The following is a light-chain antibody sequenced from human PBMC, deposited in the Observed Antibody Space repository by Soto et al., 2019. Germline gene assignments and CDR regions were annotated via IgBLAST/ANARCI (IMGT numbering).Light chain of an antibody. Sequence: VLTQPASVSGSPGQSITISCTGTSSDVGGHNYVSWYQQHPGKVPKLMIYKVNNRPSGVSNRFSGSKSGNTASLTISGLEAADEADYYCSSYIITSTFVFGTGTKVT. CDR3: SSYIITSTFV. J-gene: IGLJ1*01. CDR1: SSDVGGHNY. V-gene: IGLV2-14*01. CDR2: KVN.